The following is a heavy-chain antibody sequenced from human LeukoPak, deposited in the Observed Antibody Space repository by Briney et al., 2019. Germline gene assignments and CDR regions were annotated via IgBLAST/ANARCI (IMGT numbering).Heavy chain of an antibody. CDR3: ATVPRSGSYYNVFDY. D-gene: IGHD3-10*01. CDR2: FDPEDGET. CDR1: GYILAELS. Sequence: ASVKVSCKVSGYILAELSMHWVRQAPGKGLEWMGGFDPEDGETIYAQKFQGRVTMTEDTSTDTAYMELSSLRSEDTAVYYCATVPRSGSYYNVFDYWGQGTLVTISS. J-gene: IGHJ4*02. V-gene: IGHV1-24*01.